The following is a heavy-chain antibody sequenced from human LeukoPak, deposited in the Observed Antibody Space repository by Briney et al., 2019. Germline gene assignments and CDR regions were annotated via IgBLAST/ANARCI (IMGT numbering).Heavy chain of an antibody. CDR3: ASSQFYGVTSPFDY. CDR1: GYTFTGYY. D-gene: IGHD4-23*01. V-gene: IGHV1-2*02. J-gene: IGHJ4*02. Sequence: GASVKVSCKASGYTFTGYYMHWVRQAPGQGLEWMGWINPNSGGTNYAQKFQGRVTMTRDTSISTAYMELSRLRSDDTAVYYCASSQFYGVTSPFDYWGQGTLVTVSS. CDR2: INPNSGGT.